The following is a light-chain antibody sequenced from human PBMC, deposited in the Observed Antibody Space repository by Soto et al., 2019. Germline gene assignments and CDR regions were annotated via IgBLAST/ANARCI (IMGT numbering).Light chain of an antibody. Sequence: EIGWTQSPGTLSLSPGERATLSCRASQSVSSSYLAWYQQKPGQAPRLLIYGASSRATGIPDRFSGSGSGTAFTITISRREPEDFAVYYCQQDGRSPLLTFGGGTQVEIK. J-gene: IGKJ4*01. CDR1: QSVSSSY. CDR2: GAS. CDR3: QQDGRSPLLT. V-gene: IGKV3-20*01.